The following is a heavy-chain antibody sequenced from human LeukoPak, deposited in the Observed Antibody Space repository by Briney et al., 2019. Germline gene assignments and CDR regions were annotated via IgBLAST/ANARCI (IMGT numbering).Heavy chain of an antibody. Sequence: GASVKVSCKASGYTFTSYYMHWVRQAPGQGLEWMGWINPNSGGTNYAQKFQGRVTMTRDTSISTAYMELSRLRSDDTAVYYCARGLVAEAGTCVYWGQGTLFTVSS. V-gene: IGHV1-2*02. D-gene: IGHD6-13*01. CDR1: GYTFTSYY. CDR3: ARGLVAEAGTCVY. CDR2: INPNSGGT. J-gene: IGHJ4*02.